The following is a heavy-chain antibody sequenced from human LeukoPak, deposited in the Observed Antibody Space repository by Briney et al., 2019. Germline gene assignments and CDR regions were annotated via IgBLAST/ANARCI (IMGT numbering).Heavy chain of an antibody. J-gene: IGHJ4*02. V-gene: IGHV4-59*08. CDR3: ARLWDSSSSLDY. CDR2: IYYSGGT. D-gene: IGHD6-6*01. CDR1: GGSISSYY. Sequence: PSETLSLTCTVSGGSISSYYRTWIRQPPGKGLGLEWIGYIYYSGGTNYNPSLKSRVTISIDTSKNQVSLTLSSVTAADTAVYYCARLWDSSSSLDYWGQGTLVTVSS.